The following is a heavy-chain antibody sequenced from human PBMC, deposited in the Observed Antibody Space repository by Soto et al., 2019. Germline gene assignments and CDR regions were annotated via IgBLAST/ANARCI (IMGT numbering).Heavy chain of an antibody. CDR3: AKDLGPLRLLNYYFYGLDV. D-gene: IGHD2-15*01. J-gene: IGHJ6*02. CDR2: IESGGST. V-gene: IGHV3-53*01. Sequence: WWSLRLSCNASVFTVSSTYMSWCRQAPGMGLEWVAVIESGGSTHYADSVKGRFTISRDIPKNMIYLQLHTLRAEDTAVYYCAKDLGPLRLLNYYFYGLDVWGQGTTVTVSS. CDR1: VFTVSSTY.